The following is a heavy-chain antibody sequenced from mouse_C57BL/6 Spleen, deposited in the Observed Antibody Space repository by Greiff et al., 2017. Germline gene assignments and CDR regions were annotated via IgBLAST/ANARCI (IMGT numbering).Heavy chain of an antibody. CDR1: GYAFSSSW. V-gene: IGHV1-82*01. CDR3: AREPDY. Sequence: VKLQESGPELVQPGASVKISCKASGYAFSSSWMNWVKQRPGKGLEWLGRIYPGDGDTNYNGKFKGKATLTADKSSSTAYMQLSSLTSEDSAVYFCAREPDYWGQGTTLTVSS. CDR2: IYPGDGDT. J-gene: IGHJ2*01.